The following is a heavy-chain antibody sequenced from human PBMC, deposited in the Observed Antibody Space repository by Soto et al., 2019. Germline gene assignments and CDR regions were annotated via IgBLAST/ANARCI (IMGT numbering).Heavy chain of an antibody. V-gene: IGHV3-30*18. CDR1: GFTFSSYG. D-gene: IGHD2-2*01. J-gene: IGHJ5*01. CDR2: ISNDGNYD. CDR3: VKGRGANCRDPTCYMFDS. Sequence: VQLAESGGGVVQPGRSLRLSCVASGFTFSSYGMRWVRQAPGKGLERVAVISNDGNYDFYADSVKGRFTISRDNSKNTLILQMNSLKPEDTTLYFCVKGRGANCRDPTCYMFDSWGQGERVTVS.